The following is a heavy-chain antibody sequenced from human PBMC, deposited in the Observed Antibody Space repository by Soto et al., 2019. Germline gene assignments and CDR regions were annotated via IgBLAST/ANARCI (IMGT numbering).Heavy chain of an antibody. V-gene: IGHV1-69*06. D-gene: IGHD3-3*01. CDR3: ARKLRLYYGMDV. CDR2: IIPFFGTS. Sequence: QVQLVQSGAEVRKPGSSVKVSCKASGGTFSSYTVYWVRQAPGQGLEWMGGIIPFFGTSNYAQKLQDRITHTADKSTGTAYMELSSLRYEDTAVYYCARKLRLYYGMDVWGQGTTVTVSS. J-gene: IGHJ6*02. CDR1: GGTFSSYT.